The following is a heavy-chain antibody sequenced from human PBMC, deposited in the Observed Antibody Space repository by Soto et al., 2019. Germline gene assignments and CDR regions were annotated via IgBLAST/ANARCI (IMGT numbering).Heavy chain of an antibody. J-gene: IGHJ4*02. CDR2: ISKSGGST. CDR1: GFTFSSYA. D-gene: IGHD2-2*01. Sequence: GGSLRLSCAASGFTFSSYAMSWVRQAPGKGPEWVSTISKSGGSTYYVDSVQGRFTISRDNSKNTLYMQMNSLRAEDTAVYYCAKRGYCSSTSCTHYFDCWGQGTPVTVSS. V-gene: IGHV3-23*01. CDR3: AKRGYCSSTSCTHYFDC.